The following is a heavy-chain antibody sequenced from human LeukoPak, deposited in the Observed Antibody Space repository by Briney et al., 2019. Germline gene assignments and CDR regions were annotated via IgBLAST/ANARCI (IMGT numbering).Heavy chain of an antibody. J-gene: IGHJ4*02. Sequence: GGSLRLSCAASGFTFSSYEMNWVRQAPGKGLEWVSYISSSGSTIYYADSVKGRFTISRDNAKNSLYLQMNSLRAEDTAVYYCARGGRLRWLQSFDYWGQGTLVTVSS. CDR3: ARGGRLRWLQSFDY. D-gene: IGHD5-24*01. CDR2: ISSSGSTI. V-gene: IGHV3-48*03. CDR1: GFTFSSYE.